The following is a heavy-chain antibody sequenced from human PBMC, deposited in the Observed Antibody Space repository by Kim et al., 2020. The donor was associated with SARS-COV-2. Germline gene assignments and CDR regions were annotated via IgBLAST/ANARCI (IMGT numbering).Heavy chain of an antibody. J-gene: IGHJ3*02. CDR3: TTDIGDTAMAPGSPGSDAFDI. CDR1: GFTFSNAW. V-gene: IGHV3-15*01. D-gene: IGHD5-18*01. Sequence: GGSLRLSCAASGFTFSNAWMSWVRQAPGKGLEWVGRIKSKTDGGTTDYAAPVKGRFTISRDDSKNTLYLQMNSLKTEDTAVYYCTTDIGDTAMAPGSPGSDAFDIWGQGTMVTVSS. CDR2: IKSKTDGGTT.